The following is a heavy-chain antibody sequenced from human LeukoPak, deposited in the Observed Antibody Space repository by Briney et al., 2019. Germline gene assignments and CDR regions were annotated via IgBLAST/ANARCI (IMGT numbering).Heavy chain of an antibody. V-gene: IGHV4-34*01. J-gene: IGHJ4*02. D-gene: IGHD5-18*01. CDR3: ARGSRGYSYGPLKY. Sequence: TPSETLSLTCAVYGGSFSGYYWSWIRQPPGKGLEWIGEINHSGSTNYNPSLKSRVTISVDTSKNQFSLKLSSVTAADTAVYYCARGSRGYSYGPLKYWGQGTLVTVSS. CDR2: INHSGST. CDR1: GGSFSGYY.